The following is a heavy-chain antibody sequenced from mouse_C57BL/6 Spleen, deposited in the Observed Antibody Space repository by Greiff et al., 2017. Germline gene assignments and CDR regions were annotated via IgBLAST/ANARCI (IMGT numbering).Heavy chain of an antibody. J-gene: IGHJ1*03. CDR2: IDPSDSDT. CDR1: GYTFTSYW. CDR3: ARDYYGSSYWYFDV. D-gene: IGHD1-1*01. Sequence: VQLQQPGAELVRPGSSVKLSCKASGYTFTSYWMHWVKQRPIQGLEWIGNIDPSDSDTHYNQKFKDKATLTVDKSSSTDYMQLSSLTSEDSAVYDSARDYYGSSYWYFDVWGTGTTVTVSS. V-gene: IGHV1-52*01.